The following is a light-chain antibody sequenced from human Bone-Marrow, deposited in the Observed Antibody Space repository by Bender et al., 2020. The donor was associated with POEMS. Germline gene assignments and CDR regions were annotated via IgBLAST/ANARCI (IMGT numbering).Light chain of an antibody. CDR1: SSDVGSYNY. J-gene: IGLJ2*01. Sequence: SALTQPASVSGSPGQSITISCTGTSSDVGSYNYVSWYQQHPGKAPKLMIYDVNNRPSGVSNRFSGSKSGNTASLTISGLQAEDEADYYCNSYTSSNTQVFGGGTKLTVL. CDR3: NSYTSSNTQV. CDR2: DVN. V-gene: IGLV2-14*01.